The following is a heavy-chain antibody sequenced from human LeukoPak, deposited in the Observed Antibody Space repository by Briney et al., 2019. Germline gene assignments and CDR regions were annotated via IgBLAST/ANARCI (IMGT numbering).Heavy chain of an antibody. Sequence: SETLSLTCTVSGGSISSYYWSWIRQPPGKGLEWIGYIYYSGSTNYHPSLKSRVTMSVDTSKNQFSLKLSSVTAADTAVYYCARGSVDSSGYYDPNYFDYWGQGTLVTVSS. CDR3: ARGSVDSSGYYDPNYFDY. J-gene: IGHJ4*02. V-gene: IGHV4-59*01. CDR2: IYYSGST. CDR1: GGSISSYY. D-gene: IGHD3-22*01.